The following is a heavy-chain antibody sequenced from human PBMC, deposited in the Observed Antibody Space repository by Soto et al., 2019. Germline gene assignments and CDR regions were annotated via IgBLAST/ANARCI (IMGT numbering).Heavy chain of an antibody. D-gene: IGHD2-15*01. V-gene: IGHV4-39*01. J-gene: IGHJ4*02. CDR3: ARLGGVIAASDFDY. CDR2: IYYTGST. Sequence: SETLSLTCTVSGDSISTSGYYWGWVRQPPGKGLEWVGTIYYTGSTYYNPPLKSRVTMSLQASKNQFSLNLTSVTAADTAGYYCARLGGVIAASDFDYWGQGALVPVSS. CDR1: GDSISTSGYY.